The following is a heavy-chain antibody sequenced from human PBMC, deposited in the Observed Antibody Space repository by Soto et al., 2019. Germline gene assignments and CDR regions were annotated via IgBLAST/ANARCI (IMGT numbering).Heavy chain of an antibody. D-gene: IGHD3-22*01. CDR2: ISSSSSYI. V-gene: IGHV3-21*01. Sequence: GGSLRLSCVASGFTFSSYSMNWVRQAPGKGLEWVSSISSSSSYIYYADSVKGRFTISRDNAKNSLYLQMNSLRAEDTAVYYCARSGARAYYYDSSGPDDAFDIWGQGTMVTVSS. CDR1: GFTFSSYS. J-gene: IGHJ3*02. CDR3: ARSGARAYYYDSSGPDDAFDI.